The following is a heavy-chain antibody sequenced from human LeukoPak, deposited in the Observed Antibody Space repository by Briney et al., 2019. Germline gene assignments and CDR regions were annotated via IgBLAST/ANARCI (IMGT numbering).Heavy chain of an antibody. CDR1: RFTFNGYG. CDR3: AKDSLTYCGSTSCYRRDASDI. CDR2: VRHDGSDK. V-gene: IGHV3-30*02. Sequence: GGSLRLSCAASRFTFNGYGMHWVRQAPGKGLEWVAFVRHDGSDKYYVDSVKGRFTISRDNSKNSLYLQMNSLKPEDTAVYYCAKDSLTYCGSTSCYRRDASDIWGQGTMVTVSS. D-gene: IGHD2-2*01. J-gene: IGHJ3*02.